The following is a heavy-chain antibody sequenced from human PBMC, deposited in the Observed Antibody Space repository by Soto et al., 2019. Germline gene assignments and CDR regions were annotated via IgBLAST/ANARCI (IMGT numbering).Heavy chain of an antibody. V-gene: IGHV3-7*01. J-gene: IGHJ5*02. CDR1: GFSFSTYW. CDR3: ARSPLADRHLGA. D-gene: IGHD7-27*01. CDR2: INQDGSEK. Sequence: GGSLRLSCAATGFSFSTYWLSWVRQAPGKGLEWVANINQDGSEKYYVDSVKGRFTISRDNAKNSLYLQMNSLRAEDTAVYYCARSPLADRHLGAWGQGTLVTVSS.